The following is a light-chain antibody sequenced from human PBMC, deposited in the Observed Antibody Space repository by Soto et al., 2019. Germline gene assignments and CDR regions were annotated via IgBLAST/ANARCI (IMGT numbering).Light chain of an antibody. CDR3: AAWDDSLNGMI. CDR1: SSNIGSNT. Sequence: QSVLTQPPSASGTPGQRVTISCSGSSSNIGSNTVNWYQQLPGTAPRLLIYSNSERPSGVPDRFSASKSGTSASLAIGGLQSADEADYHCAAWDDSLNGMIFGGRTKLTVL. J-gene: IGLJ2*01. V-gene: IGLV1-44*01. CDR2: SNS.